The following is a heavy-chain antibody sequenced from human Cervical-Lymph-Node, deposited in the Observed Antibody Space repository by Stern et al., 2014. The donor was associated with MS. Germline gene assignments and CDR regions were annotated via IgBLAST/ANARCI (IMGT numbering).Heavy chain of an antibody. CDR1: GGSISSGGYY. D-gene: IGHD1-26*01. V-gene: IGHV4-31*03. CDR2: IYYSGST. CDR3: ARELKRTPRSGSYTTPWFDP. Sequence: QVQLQESGPGLVKPSQTLSLTCTVSGGSISSGGYYWSWIRQHPGKGLEWIGYIYYSGSTYSNPSLKSRVTISVDTSKNQFSLKLSSVTAADTAVYYCARELKRTPRSGSYTTPWFDPWGQGTLVTVSS. J-gene: IGHJ5*02.